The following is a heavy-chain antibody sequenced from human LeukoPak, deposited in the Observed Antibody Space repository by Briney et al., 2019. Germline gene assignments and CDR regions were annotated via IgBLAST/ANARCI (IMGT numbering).Heavy chain of an antibody. CDR3: ARERRYYDSTADY. V-gene: IGHV4-59*01. J-gene: IGHJ4*02. CDR1: GGSISSYY. D-gene: IGHD3-22*01. CDR2: IYYSGST. Sequence: SETLSLTCTVSGGSISSYYWSWLRQPPGKGLEWIGYIYYSGSTNYNPSLKSRVTISVDTSKNQFSLKLSSVTAADTAVYYCARERRYYDSTADYWGQGTLVTVSS.